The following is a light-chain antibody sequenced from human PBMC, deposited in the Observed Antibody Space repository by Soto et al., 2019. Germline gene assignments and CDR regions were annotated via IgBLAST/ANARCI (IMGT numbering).Light chain of an antibody. CDR1: QDINNY. CDR2: DAS. CDR3: QQYNSYSGT. V-gene: IGKV1-16*01. Sequence: DIQMTQSPSSLSASVGDRVTITCRASQDINNYLNWYQQKPGKAPKLLIYDASRLESGVPSRFSGSGSGTEFTLTISSLQPDDFATYYCQQYNSYSGTFGQGTKV. J-gene: IGKJ1*01.